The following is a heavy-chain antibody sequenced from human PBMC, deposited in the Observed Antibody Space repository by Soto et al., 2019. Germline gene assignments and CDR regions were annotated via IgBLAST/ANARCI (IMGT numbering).Heavy chain of an antibody. Sequence: GGSLRLSCAASGFTFSSYSMNWVRQAPGKGLEWVSSISSSSSYIYYADSVKGRFTISRDNAKNSLYLQMSSLRAEDTAVYYCARDFAYSSPAAFDIWGQGTMVTVSS. D-gene: IGHD3-16*01. CDR3: ARDFAYSSPAAFDI. J-gene: IGHJ3*02. V-gene: IGHV3-21*01. CDR1: GFTFSSYS. CDR2: ISSSSSYI.